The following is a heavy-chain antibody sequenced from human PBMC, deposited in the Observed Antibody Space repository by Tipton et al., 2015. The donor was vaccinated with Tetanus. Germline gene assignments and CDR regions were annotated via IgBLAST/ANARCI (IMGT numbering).Heavy chain of an antibody. J-gene: IGHJ6*02. CDR2: KYHTGST. CDR1: GDPVNRGNFY. Sequence: ILSLTCTVSGDPVNRGNFYWTWIRQPPGKGLEWIGYKYHTGSTKYNPALESRLTISLDATNNVLSLELTSVTPADTAVYYCARRLEYYDFWGNTGYYYYGMDVWGQGTTVTVSS. D-gene: IGHD3-3*01. CDR3: ARRLEYYDFWGNTGYYYYGMDV. V-gene: IGHV4-61*01.